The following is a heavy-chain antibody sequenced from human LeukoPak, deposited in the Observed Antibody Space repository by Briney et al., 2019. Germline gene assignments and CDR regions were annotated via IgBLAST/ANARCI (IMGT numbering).Heavy chain of an antibody. V-gene: IGHV1-2*06. CDR3: ARGGAPTAIDYHYYYYMDD. Sequence: ASMKVSCKASGYAFTGYYIHWVRQAPGQGLEWMGRINPKSGGTNYPQKFQGRVTMTRDTSISTAYMELSGLRFDDTAVYYCARGGAPTAIDYHYYYYMDDWGKGSTVTVSS. D-gene: IGHD2-2*01. J-gene: IGHJ6*03. CDR2: INPKSGGT. CDR1: GYAFTGYY.